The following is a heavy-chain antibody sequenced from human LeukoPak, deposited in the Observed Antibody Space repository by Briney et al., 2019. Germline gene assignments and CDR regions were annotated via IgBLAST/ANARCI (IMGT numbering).Heavy chain of an antibody. Sequence: PGGSLRLSCAASGFTFSDYYMSWIRQAPGRGLEWVSYISSRGSTIYYADSVKGRFTISRDSAKSSLYLQMNSLRAEDTAVYYCASGYYGNGRYPPYFDYWGQGTLVTVSS. J-gene: IGHJ4*02. D-gene: IGHD3-22*01. V-gene: IGHV3-11*04. CDR1: GFTFSDYY. CDR2: ISSRGSTI. CDR3: ASGYYGNGRYPPYFDY.